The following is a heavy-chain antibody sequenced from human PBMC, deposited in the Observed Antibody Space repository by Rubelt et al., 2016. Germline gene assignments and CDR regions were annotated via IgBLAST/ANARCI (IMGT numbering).Heavy chain of an antibody. CDR2: ISRSSDYI. J-gene: IGHJ4*02. Sequence: EVRLVESGGGLVQPGGSLRLSCAASGFTIGSYWMSWVRQAPGKGLEWVSAISRSSDYIFYGDSVRGRFTISRDNAKNSLDLQMNSLRGEDTAVYYCAGVDWEESYPRSDYWGQGTLVTVS. D-gene: IGHD1-26*01. CDR3: AGVDWEESYPRSDY. CDR1: GFTIGSYW. V-gene: IGHV3-21*01.